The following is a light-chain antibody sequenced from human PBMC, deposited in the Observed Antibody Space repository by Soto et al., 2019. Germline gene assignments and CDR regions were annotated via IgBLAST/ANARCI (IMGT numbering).Light chain of an antibody. V-gene: IGKV3-11*01. CDR1: QSVSGY. J-gene: IGKJ4*01. CDR2: DAS. CDR3: QQRSNWPYLT. Sequence: EIVLTQSPDTLSLSPGERATLSCRASQSVSGYLGWYQQKPGQAPRLLIYDASNRAYGVPARFRGNGSGTNFTLTIASLEPDDFAVYYCQQRSNWPYLTFGGGTRV.